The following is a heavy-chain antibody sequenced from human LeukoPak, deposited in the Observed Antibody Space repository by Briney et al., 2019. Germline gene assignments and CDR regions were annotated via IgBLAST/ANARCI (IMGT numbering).Heavy chain of an antibody. CDR1: GYTFTGYY. CDR2: INPNSGGT. V-gene: IGHV1-2*02. Sequence: GASVKVSCKASGYTFTGYYMHWVRQAPGQGLEWMGWINPNSGGTNYAQKFQGRVTMTRDTSISTAYMELSRLRSDDTAVYYCARDGVGYDYVWGSYRHDAFDIWGQGTMVTVSS. D-gene: IGHD3-16*02. CDR3: ARDGVGYDYVWGSYRHDAFDI. J-gene: IGHJ3*02.